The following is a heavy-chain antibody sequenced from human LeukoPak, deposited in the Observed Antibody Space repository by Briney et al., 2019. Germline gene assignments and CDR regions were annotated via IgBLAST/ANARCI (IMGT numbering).Heavy chain of an antibody. CDR1: GFILSNYW. Sequence: GGSLRLSCAASGFILSNYWMHWVRQAPGKGSVWVSRINSDGSNTRYADPVKGRFTISRDNAKNTLYLQMNSLRDEDTAVYYCAREDYCSGGSCLENWFDPWGQGTLVTVSS. J-gene: IGHJ5*02. CDR2: INSDGSNT. CDR3: AREDYCSGGSCLENWFDP. V-gene: IGHV3-74*01. D-gene: IGHD2-15*01.